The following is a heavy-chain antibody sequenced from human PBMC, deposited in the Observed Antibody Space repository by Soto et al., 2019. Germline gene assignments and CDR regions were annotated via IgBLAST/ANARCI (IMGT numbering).Heavy chain of an antibody. D-gene: IGHD3-22*01. CDR1: GFTFTSYA. CDR3: ASGYYDSSGYPRYYYYDMDV. CDR2: ISGRGGTT. Sequence: PGGSLRLSCAVSGFTFTSYAMSWVRQAPGKGLEWVSGISGRGGTTYYADSVKGRFTISRDNSKNTLYLQMDSLRAEDTAVYYCASGYYDSSGYPRYYYYDMDVWGHGTTVTVSS. V-gene: IGHV3-23*01. J-gene: IGHJ6*02.